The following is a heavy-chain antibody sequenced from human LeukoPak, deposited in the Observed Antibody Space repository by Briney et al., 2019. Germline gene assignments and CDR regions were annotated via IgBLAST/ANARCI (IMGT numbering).Heavy chain of an antibody. V-gene: IGHV1-18*01. J-gene: IGHJ3*02. D-gene: IGHD3-22*01. CDR3: ARVRNEPDITMIVVGVFDI. Sequence: ASVKVSCKASGYTFTISGISWVRQTPGPGRGWRGWICAINGNTSYAQKLQRRLTITTNPYTNTAYKELRSPRSDDTAVYCCARVRNEPDITMIVVGVFDIWGEKTRDTVS. CDR2: ICAINGNT. CDR1: GYTFTISG.